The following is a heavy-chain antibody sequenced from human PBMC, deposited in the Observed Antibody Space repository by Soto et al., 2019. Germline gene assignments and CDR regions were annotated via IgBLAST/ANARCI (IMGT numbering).Heavy chain of an antibody. Sequence: PSQTLSLTCAISGDSVSSNSAAWNWIRQSPSRGLEWLGRTYYRSKWYNDYAVSVKSRITINPDTSKNQFSLQLNSVTPEDTAVYYCVRAFCSGGSCWAWSNWFDPWGQGTLVTVSS. J-gene: IGHJ5*02. V-gene: IGHV6-1*01. CDR2: TYYRSKWYN. D-gene: IGHD2-15*01. CDR3: VRAFCSGGSCWAWSNWFDP. CDR1: GDSVSSNSAA.